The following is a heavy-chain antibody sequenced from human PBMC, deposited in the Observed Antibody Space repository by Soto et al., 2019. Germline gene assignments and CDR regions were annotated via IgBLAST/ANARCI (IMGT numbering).Heavy chain of an antibody. J-gene: IGHJ6*02. V-gene: IGHV3-23*01. CDR2: ISGSGDTT. CDR1: GFIFSNYA. D-gene: IGHD3-9*01. Sequence: EVQLLESGGGLVQPGVSQRLSCAASGFIFSNYAMSWVREAPGKGLEWVAAISGSGDTTYYADFVKGRFTISRDTSKNTLDLQMDSLRPEDTAVYYCAKDVQIDRSHHYFGRPPQSNYGLDVWGRGTTVTVSS. CDR3: AKDVQIDRSHHYFGRPPQSNYGLDV.